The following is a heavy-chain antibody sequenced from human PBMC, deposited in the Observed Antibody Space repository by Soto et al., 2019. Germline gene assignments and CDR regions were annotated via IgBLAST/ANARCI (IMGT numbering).Heavy chain of an antibody. V-gene: IGHV3-21*01. Sequence: EVQLVESGGGLVKPGGSLRLSCAASGFTFSSYTMNWVRQAPGKGLEWVSSISSSTNYRYYADSVKGRFTNSRDNAKNSLYLQMNSLRAEDTAVYYCARIIGYGYHYYGMDVWGQGTTVTVSS. CDR1: GFTFSSYT. D-gene: IGHD5-18*01. CDR2: ISSSTNYR. J-gene: IGHJ6*02. CDR3: ARIIGYGYHYYGMDV.